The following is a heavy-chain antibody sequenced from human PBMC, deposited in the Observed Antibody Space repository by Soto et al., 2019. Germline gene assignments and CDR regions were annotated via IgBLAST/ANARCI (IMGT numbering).Heavy chain of an antibody. CDR1: GYTFTGYY. CDR2: INPNSGGT. CDR3: ARDQEDIVVVPADSDYYYAMDV. Sequence: ASVKVSCKASGYTFTGYYMHWVRHVPGQELEWMGWINPNSGGTNYAQKFQGWVTMTRDTATSTVYMELSRLRSEDTAVYYCARDQEDIVVVPADSDYYYAMDVWGQGTTVTVSS. D-gene: IGHD2-2*01. V-gene: IGHV1-2*04. J-gene: IGHJ6*02.